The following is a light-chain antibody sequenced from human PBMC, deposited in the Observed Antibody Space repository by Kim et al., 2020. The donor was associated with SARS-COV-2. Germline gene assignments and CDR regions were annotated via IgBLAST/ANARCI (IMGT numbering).Light chain of an antibody. CDR3: QQYASSPTT. J-gene: IGKJ4*01. CDR1: QTVSTSY. Sequence: SPGQRATLSCRASQTVSTSYLAWYQQKPGQAPRLLINDASRRATGIPDRFSGSGSGTAFTLTISRLEPEDFAVYYCQQYASSPTTFGGGTKVDIK. V-gene: IGKV3-20*01. CDR2: DAS.